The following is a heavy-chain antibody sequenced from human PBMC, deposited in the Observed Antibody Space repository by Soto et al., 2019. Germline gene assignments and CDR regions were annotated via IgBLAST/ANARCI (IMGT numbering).Heavy chain of an antibody. CDR3: ARPHPRVIFVDSDGFDI. J-gene: IGHJ3*02. CDR1: GGSISGSNYF. Sequence: PSETLSLTCTVSGGSISGSNYFWGWIRQPPGKGLEWIGSMDYTGSTYYNPSLKSRVTISVDTSKNHSSLILNSVTAADTAVYYCARPHPRVIFVDSDGFDIWGRGTMVTVSS. V-gene: IGHV4-39*02. D-gene: IGHD3-22*01. CDR2: MDYTGST.